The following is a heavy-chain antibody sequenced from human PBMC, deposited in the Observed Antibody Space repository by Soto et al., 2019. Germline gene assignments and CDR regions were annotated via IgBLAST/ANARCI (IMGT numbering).Heavy chain of an antibody. CDR1: GGTFSSYA. CDR2: IIPIFGTA. D-gene: IGHD1-26*01. Sequence: SVKVSCKASGGTFSSYAISWVLQAPGQGLEWMGGIIPIFGTANYAQKFQGRVTITADESTSTAYMELSSLRSEDTAVYYCARGSQWELPQGYYFDYWGQGTLVTVSS. CDR3: ARGSQWELPQGYYFDY. V-gene: IGHV1-69*13. J-gene: IGHJ4*02.